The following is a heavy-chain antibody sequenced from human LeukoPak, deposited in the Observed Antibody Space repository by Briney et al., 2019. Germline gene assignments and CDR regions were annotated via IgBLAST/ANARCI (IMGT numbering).Heavy chain of an antibody. J-gene: IGHJ4*02. V-gene: IGHV3-53*01. CDR3: ARGSRHGGNYKYYFDY. D-gene: IGHD4-23*01. CDR1: GFTFSSNY. CDR2: IYSGGST. Sequence: PGGSLRLSCAASGFTFSSNYMSWVRQAPGKGLEWVSVIYSGGSTYYADSVKGRFTISRDNSKNTLYLQMNSLRAEDTAVYYCARGSRHGGNYKYYFDYWGQGTLVTVSS.